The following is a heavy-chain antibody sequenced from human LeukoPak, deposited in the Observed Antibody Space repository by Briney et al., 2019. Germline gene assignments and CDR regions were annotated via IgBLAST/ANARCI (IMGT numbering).Heavy chain of an antibody. CDR1: GGTFSSYA. CDR2: INPSGGST. V-gene: IGHV1-46*01. D-gene: IGHD1-26*01. J-gene: IGHJ4*02. Sequence: ASVKVSCKPSGGTFSSYAISRVRQAPGQGLEWMGIINPSGGSTSYAQKFQGRVTMTRDMSTSTVYMELSSLRSEDTAVYYCARDEGATSEFDYWGQGTLVTVSS. CDR3: ARDEGATSEFDY.